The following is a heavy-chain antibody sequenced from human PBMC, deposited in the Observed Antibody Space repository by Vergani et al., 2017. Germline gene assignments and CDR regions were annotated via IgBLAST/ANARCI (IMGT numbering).Heavy chain of an antibody. J-gene: IGHJ3*02. CDR2: IYYSGST. CDR1: GGSISSSSYY. CDR3: ARVEIMITFGGNAFDI. D-gene: IGHD3-16*01. V-gene: IGHV4-39*07. Sequence: QLQLQESGPGLVKPSETLSLTCTVSGGSISSSSYYWGWIRQPPGKGLEWIGSIYYSGSTYYNPSRKSRVTISVDTSKNQFSLNLSSVTAADTAVYYCARVEIMITFGGNAFDIWGQGTMVTVSS.